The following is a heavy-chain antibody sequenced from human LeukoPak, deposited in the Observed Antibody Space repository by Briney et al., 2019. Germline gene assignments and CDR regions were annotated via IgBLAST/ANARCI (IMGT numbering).Heavy chain of an antibody. CDR3: TMYRSGHY. CDR2: ITTKASNYAT. Sequence: GGSLRLSSVAPWFTSSGTDIYSVRQASGKGLEWVGRITTKASNYATAYGASVKGRFTISRDDSENTAYLQMNSLKIEDTAVYYWTMYRSGHYWGQGTLVTVSS. V-gene: IGHV3-73*01. D-gene: IGHD6-19*01. J-gene: IGHJ4*02. CDR1: WFTSSGTD.